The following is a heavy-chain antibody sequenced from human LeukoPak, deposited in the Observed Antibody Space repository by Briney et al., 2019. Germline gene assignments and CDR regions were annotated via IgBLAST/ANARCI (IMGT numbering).Heavy chain of an antibody. CDR2: IYTSGST. CDR3: ARAPYSDTSGYYFAEYYFDF. CDR1: GGSISSYY. J-gene: IGHJ4*02. Sequence: SETLSLTCTVSGGSISSYYWSWIRKPAGKGLEWIGRIYTSGSTNYNPSLKSRVIISVDTSKNQFSLELSSVTAADTAVYYCARAPYSDTSGYYFAEYYFDFWGRGTLATVSS. V-gene: IGHV4-4*07. D-gene: IGHD3-22*01.